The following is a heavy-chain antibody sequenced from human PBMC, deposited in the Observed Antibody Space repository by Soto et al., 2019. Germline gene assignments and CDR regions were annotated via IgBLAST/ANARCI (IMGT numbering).Heavy chain of an antibody. J-gene: IGHJ6*02. CDR3: ARAGWSSSWYSLDYYYGMDV. CDR2: IYYSGST. D-gene: IGHD6-13*01. Sequence: SETLSLTCAVSGGSISSGGYSWSWIRQPPGKGLEWIGYIYYSGSTNYNPSLKSRVTISVDTSKNQFSLKLSSVTAADTAVYYCARAGWSSSWYSLDYYYGMDVWGQGTTVTVSS. CDR1: GGSISSGGYS. V-gene: IGHV4-61*08.